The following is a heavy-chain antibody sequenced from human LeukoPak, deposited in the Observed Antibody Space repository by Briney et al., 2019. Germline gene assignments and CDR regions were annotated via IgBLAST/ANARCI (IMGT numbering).Heavy chain of an antibody. CDR3: ARTHFDSLGWFDP. V-gene: IGHV4-39*07. CDR2: INYSGHT. D-gene: IGHD3-9*01. J-gene: IGHJ5*02. Sequence: SETLSLTCTVSGGSMRSSNFYWAWIRQSPGEGLEWIGNINYSGHTYFNPSVKSRVTLSVDVSKNRFSLSLTSVTAADTALYFCARTHFDSLGWFDPWGQGIQVIVSS. CDR1: GGSMRSSNFY.